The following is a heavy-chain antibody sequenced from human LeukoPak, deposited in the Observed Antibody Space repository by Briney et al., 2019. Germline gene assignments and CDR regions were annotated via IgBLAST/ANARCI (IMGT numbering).Heavy chain of an antibody. V-gene: IGHV1-3*01. Sequence: ASVKVSCKTSGYPFSIYTIQWVRQAPGQRLEWMGWINAGIGETKYSRKFRGRVTITRDTSATTAYMELSNLRSEDTAVYFCARDPEEGDSWGQGTLVTVSS. CDR2: INAGIGET. CDR3: ARDPEEGDS. CDR1: GYPFSIYT. J-gene: IGHJ4*02.